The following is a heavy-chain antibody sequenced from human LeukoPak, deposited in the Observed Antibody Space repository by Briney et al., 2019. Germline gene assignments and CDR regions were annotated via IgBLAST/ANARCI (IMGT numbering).Heavy chain of an antibody. J-gene: IGHJ6*04. Sequence: GGSLRLSCAASGFTFSSHEMSWVRQAPGKGMEWVSYISSSGSTVYYADSVKGRFTISRDNAKNSLYLQMNSLRAEDTAVYYCAELGITMIGGVWGKGTTVTISS. CDR3: AELGITMIGGV. D-gene: IGHD3-10*02. CDR2: ISSSGSTV. V-gene: IGHV3-48*03. CDR1: GFTFSSHE.